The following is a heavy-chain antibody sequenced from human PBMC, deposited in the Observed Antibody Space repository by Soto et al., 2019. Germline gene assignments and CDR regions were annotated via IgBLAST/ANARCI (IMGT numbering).Heavy chain of an antibody. Sequence: SVKVSCKASGYPFTSYEINWVRQATGQGLEWMGWMNPNSGNTGYAQKFQGRVTMTRNTSISTAYMELSSLRSEDTAVYYCARWTYYDILTGYYRFDYWGQGTLVTVSS. J-gene: IGHJ4*02. CDR1: GYPFTSYE. CDR2: MNPNSGNT. D-gene: IGHD3-9*01. CDR3: ARWTYYDILTGYYRFDY. V-gene: IGHV1-8*01.